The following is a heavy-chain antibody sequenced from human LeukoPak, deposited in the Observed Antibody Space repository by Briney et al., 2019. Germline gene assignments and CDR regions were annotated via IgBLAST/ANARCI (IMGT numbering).Heavy chain of an antibody. V-gene: IGHV5-51*01. CDR1: GYRCTSYW. CDR2: SYRGDSAS. J-gene: IGHJ3*02. Sequence: GAFLQFSCKASGYRCTSYWSGWVRQMPGKGLECMGISYRGDSASRYSPSFQGQVTIPADKSISTAYLQWSSLKASDTAMYYCARPEEHGDYVHDAFDIWGQGTMVTVSS. D-gene: IGHD4-17*01. CDR3: ARPEEHGDYVHDAFDI.